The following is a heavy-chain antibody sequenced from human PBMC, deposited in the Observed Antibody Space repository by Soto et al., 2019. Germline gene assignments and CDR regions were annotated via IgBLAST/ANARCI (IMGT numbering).Heavy chain of an antibody. J-gene: IGHJ4*02. CDR2: ISGSGGST. D-gene: IGHD3-22*01. V-gene: IGHV3-23*01. CDR3: AKDGGTDYYDRSGSGY. CDR1: GFTFSSYA. Sequence: EVQLLESGGGLVQPGGSLRLSCAASGFTFSSYAMSWVRQAPGKGLEWVSAISGSGGSTYYADSVKGRFTISRDNSKNTLYLQMNSPRAEDTAVYYCAKDGGTDYYDRSGSGYWGQGALVTVSS.